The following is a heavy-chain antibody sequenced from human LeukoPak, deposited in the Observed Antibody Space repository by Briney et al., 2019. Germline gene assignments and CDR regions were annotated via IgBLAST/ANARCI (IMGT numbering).Heavy chain of an antibody. J-gene: IGHJ4*02. Sequence: GGSLRLSCAASGFTFSSYAMTWIRQAPGKGLVWVSRIKSDGITITYADSVKGRFTISRDNAKNTLYLQMNSLRAEDTAVYYCLRDLNWSLDQWGQGTLVTVSS. D-gene: IGHD1-20*01. V-gene: IGHV3-74*01. CDR1: GFTFSSYA. CDR3: LRDLNWSLDQ. CDR2: IKSDGITI.